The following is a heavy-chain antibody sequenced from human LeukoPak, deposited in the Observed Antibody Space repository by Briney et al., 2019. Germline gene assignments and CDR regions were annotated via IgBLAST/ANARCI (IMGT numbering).Heavy chain of an antibody. V-gene: IGHV3-11*01. CDR2: ISSSGSTI. D-gene: IGHD5-24*01. CDR3: AKGTEEMATIYFDY. Sequence: PGGSLRLSCAASGFTFSDYYMSWIRQAPGKGLEWVSYISSSGSTIYYADSVKGRFTISRDNAKNSLYLQMNSLRAEDTAVYYCAKGTEEMATIYFDYWGQGTLVTVSS. J-gene: IGHJ4*02. CDR1: GFTFSDYY.